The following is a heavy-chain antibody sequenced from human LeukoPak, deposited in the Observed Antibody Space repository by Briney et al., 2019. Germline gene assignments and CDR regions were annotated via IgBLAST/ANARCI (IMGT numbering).Heavy chain of an antibody. CDR1: GFTFSSYG. D-gene: IGHD5-18*01. J-gene: IGHJ6*03. CDR2: ISYDGSNK. CDR3: ARGSRIQLSYYYYMDV. Sequence: GRSLRLSCAASGFTFSSYGMHWVRQAPGKGLEWVAVISYDGSNKYFADSVKGRFTISRDNSRNTLYLQMDSLRPEDTAVYYCARGSRIQLSYYYYMDVWGKGTTVTVSS. V-gene: IGHV3-30*03.